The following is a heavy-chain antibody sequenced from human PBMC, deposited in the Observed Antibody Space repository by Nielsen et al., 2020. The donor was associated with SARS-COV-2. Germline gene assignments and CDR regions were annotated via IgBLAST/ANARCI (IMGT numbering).Heavy chain of an antibody. CDR2: IYYSGST. Sequence: SETLSLTCTVSGGSISSYYWSWIRQPPGKGLEWIGYIYYSGSTNYNPSLKSRVTISVDTSKNQFSLKLSSVTAADTAVYYCARSISSSHYMDVWGKGTTVTVSS. V-gene: IGHV4-59*08. J-gene: IGHJ6*03. CDR1: GGSISSYY. CDR3: ARSISSSHYMDV. D-gene: IGHD6-6*01.